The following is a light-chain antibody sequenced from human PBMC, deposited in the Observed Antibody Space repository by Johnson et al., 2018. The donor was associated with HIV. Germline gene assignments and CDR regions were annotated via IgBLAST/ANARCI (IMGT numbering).Light chain of an antibody. Sequence: QSVLTQPPSVSAAPGQKVTISCSGSSSNIGNNYVSWYQQLPGTAPKLLIYENNKRPSGIPDRFSGSKSGTSATLGITGLQTGDEADYYCGTWDSSLSGVFGTVTKVTVL. CDR3: GTWDSSLSGV. J-gene: IGLJ1*01. V-gene: IGLV1-51*02. CDR2: ENN. CDR1: SSNIGNNY.